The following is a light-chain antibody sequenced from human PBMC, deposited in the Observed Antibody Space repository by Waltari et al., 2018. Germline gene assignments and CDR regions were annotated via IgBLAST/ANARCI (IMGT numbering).Light chain of an antibody. Sequence: QSALTHPPPVSGSPGKSITIPCSGTSSDVGTYSYVSWYQHHPGTAPKLRIFEVSNRPSGVSDRFSGSKSGNTASLTISGLQAEDEADYYCSSFTTTSTWVFGGGTKLTVL. J-gene: IGLJ3*02. CDR2: EVS. CDR1: SSDVGTYSY. V-gene: IGLV2-14*01. CDR3: SSFTTTSTWV.